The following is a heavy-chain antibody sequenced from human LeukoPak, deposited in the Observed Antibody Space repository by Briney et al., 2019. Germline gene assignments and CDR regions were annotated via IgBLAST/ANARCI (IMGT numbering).Heavy chain of an antibody. D-gene: IGHD4-11*01. CDR2: ISSSSTYI. CDR1: GFTFTDYN. V-gene: IGHV3-21*01. Sequence: GGSLRLSCAASGFTFTDYNMNWVRQAPGKGLEWVSSISSSSTYIYYADSLKGRFTISRDNAKTSLYLQMNSLRVEDTAVYYCARLADYGNYGPREYLDFWGQGTLVTVSS. J-gene: IGHJ4*02. CDR3: ARLADYGNYGPREYLDF.